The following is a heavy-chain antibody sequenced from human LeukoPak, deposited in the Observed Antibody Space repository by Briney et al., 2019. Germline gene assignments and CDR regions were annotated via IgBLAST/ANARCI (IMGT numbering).Heavy chain of an antibody. J-gene: IGHJ4*02. V-gene: IGHV3-23*01. CDR3: ARRGHGSGSYYFDY. CDR2: IAASIPNT. D-gene: IGHD3-10*01. Sequence: GGSLRLSCAASGFTFSSYAMSWVRQAPGKGLEWVSAIAASIPNTYYTDSVRGRFTISRDNSKNTLSLQMRSLRVEDTAVYFCARRGHGSGSYYFDYWGQGTLVTVSS. CDR1: GFTFSSYA.